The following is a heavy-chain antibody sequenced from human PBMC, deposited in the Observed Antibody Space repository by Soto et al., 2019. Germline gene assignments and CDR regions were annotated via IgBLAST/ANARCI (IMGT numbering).Heavy chain of an antibody. CDR2: IIPILGIA. CDR3: AYDFSGYLDSSGYC. J-gene: IGHJ1*01. V-gene: IGHV1-69*02. Sequence: QVQLVQSGAEVKKPGSSVKVSCKASGGTFSSYTISWVRQAPGQGLEWMGRIIPILGIANYAQKFQDRVTXXSXSXXSTGHMELFSLGPGKTSVFYWAYDFSGYLDSSGYCWAQGTLVTVSS. CDR1: GGTFSSYT. D-gene: IGHD3-22*01.